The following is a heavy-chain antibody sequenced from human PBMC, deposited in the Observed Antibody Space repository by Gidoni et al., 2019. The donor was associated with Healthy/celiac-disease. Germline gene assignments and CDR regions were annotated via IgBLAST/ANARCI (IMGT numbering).Heavy chain of an antibody. D-gene: IGHD3-10*01. CDR2: IIPILGIA. V-gene: IGHV1-69*04. CDR3: AIFEGFGESAAYYFDY. J-gene: IGHJ4*02. Sequence: QVQLVQSGAEVKKPGSSVKVSCTASGGTFSSSAISWVRQAPGQGLEWMGRIIPILGIAKYAQKFQGRVTITADKSTSTAYMELSSLRSEDTAVYYCAIFEGFGESAAYYFDYWGQGTLVTVSS. CDR1: GGTFSSSA.